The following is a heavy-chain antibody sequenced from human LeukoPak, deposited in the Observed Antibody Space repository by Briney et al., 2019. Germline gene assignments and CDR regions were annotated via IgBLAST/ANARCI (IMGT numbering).Heavy chain of an antibody. V-gene: IGHV4-59*01. D-gene: IGHD2-15*01. Sequence: PSETLSLTCTVSGGSISTYYWSWIRQPPGEGLEWIGCVYYSGSTNYNPSLKSRVTISVDTSKNQFSLKLSSVIAADTAVYYCARMSGSNWFDPWGQGTLVTVSS. CDR3: ARMSGSNWFDP. CDR1: GGSISTYY. CDR2: VYYSGST. J-gene: IGHJ5*02.